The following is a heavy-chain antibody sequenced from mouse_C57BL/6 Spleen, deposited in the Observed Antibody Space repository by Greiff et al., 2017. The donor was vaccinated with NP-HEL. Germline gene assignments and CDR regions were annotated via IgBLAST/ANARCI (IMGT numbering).Heavy chain of an antibody. J-gene: IGHJ4*01. CDR3: AEVMVTTHYAMDY. CDR2: IWSGGST. CDR1: GFSLTSYG. D-gene: IGHD2-2*01. V-gene: IGHV2-2*01. Sequence: VKLMESGPGLVQPSQSLSITCTVSGFSLTSYGVHWVRQSPGKGLEWLGVIWSGGSTDYNAAFISRLSISKDNSKSQVFFKMNSLQADDTAIYYCAEVMVTTHYAMDYWGQGTSVTVSS.